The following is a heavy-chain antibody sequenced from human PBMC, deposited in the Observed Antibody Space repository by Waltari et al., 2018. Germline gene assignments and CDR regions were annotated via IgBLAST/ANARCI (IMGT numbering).Heavy chain of an antibody. V-gene: IGHV4-38-2*01. CDR3: ALGTTRRRYFDL. D-gene: IGHD1-1*01. Sequence: QVQLQESGPGLVKPSETLSLTCAVSGYSISSGYYWGWIRQPPGKGLEWIGSIYHSGRTYYNPSLKSRVTISVDTSKNQFSLKLSSVTAADTAVYYCALGTTRRRYFDLWGRGTLVTVSS. J-gene: IGHJ2*01. CDR2: IYHSGRT. CDR1: GYSISSGYY.